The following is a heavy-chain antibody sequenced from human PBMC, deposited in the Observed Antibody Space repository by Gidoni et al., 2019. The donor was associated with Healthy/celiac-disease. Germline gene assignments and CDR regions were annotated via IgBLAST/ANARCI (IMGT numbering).Heavy chain of an antibody. V-gene: IGHV3-43D*03. CDR1: GFTFDDYA. CDR2: ISRDGGST. J-gene: IGHJ4*02. CDR3: AKASRDLWSGYYIFDY. Sequence: EVQLVESGGVVVQPGGSLRLSCAASGFTFDDYAMHWVRQAPGKGLEWVSLISRDGGSTYYADSVKGRFTITRDNSKNSLYLQMNSLRAEDTALYYCAKASRDLWSGYYIFDYWGQGTLVTVSS. D-gene: IGHD3-3*01.